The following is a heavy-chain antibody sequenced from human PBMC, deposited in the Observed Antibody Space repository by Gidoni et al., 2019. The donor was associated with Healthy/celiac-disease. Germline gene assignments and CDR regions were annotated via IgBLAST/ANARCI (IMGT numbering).Heavy chain of an antibody. V-gene: IGHV4-34*01. CDR1: GGSFSGYY. D-gene: IGHD3-3*01. CDR2: INHSGST. CDR3: ARDPYYDFWSGYAQKRYYDYGMDV. Sequence: QVQLQQWGAGLLKPSETLSLTCAVYGGSFSGYYWSWIRQPPGKGLEWIGEINHSGSTNYNPSLKSRVTISVDTSKNQFSLKLSSVTAADTAVYYCARDPYYDFWSGYAQKRYYDYGMDVWGQGTTVTVSS. J-gene: IGHJ6*02.